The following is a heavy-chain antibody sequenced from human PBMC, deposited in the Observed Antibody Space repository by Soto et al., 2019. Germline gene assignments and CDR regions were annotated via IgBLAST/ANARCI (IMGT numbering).Heavy chain of an antibody. CDR2: ISGSGATT. Sequence: ASGFAFSAYAMTWVRQAPGKGLEWVSGISGSGATTDYADSVKGRFSISRDNSKNALYLQMSSLRADDTAVYFCAKDRTLYSATPVRFAYWGQGTLVTVSS. D-gene: IGHD3-16*01. CDR3: AKDRTLYSATPVRFAY. J-gene: IGHJ4*02. V-gene: IGHV3-23*01. CDR1: GFAFSAYA.